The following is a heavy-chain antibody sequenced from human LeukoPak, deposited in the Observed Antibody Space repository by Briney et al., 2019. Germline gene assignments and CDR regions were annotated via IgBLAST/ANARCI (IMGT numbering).Heavy chain of an antibody. CDR1: GGSFSGYY. D-gene: IGHD3-22*01. CDR2: INHSGST. Sequence: SETLSLTCAVYGGSFSGYYWSWIRQPPGKGLEWIGEINHSGSTNYNPSLKSRVTISVDTSKNQFSLKLSSVTAADTAVYYCARDNYYDSSGYVHWGQGTLVTVSS. CDR3: ARDNYYDSSGYVH. V-gene: IGHV4-34*01. J-gene: IGHJ4*02.